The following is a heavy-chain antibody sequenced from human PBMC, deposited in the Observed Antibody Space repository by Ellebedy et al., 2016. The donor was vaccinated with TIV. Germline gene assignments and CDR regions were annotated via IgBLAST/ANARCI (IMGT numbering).Heavy chain of an antibody. CDR2: IKQDGDVK. D-gene: IGHD2-15*01. CDR3: ARDCSGGSCYSGEGSIYYYGMDV. CDR1: GFRFSQYT. Sequence: GGSLRLSCETSGFRFSQYTIAWVRQAPGKGLEWVANIKQDGDVKNLVESVRGRFTISRDNAKNSLYLQMNSLRAEDTAVYYCARDCSGGSCYSGEGSIYYYGMDVWGQGTTVTVSS. J-gene: IGHJ6*02. V-gene: IGHV3-7*01.